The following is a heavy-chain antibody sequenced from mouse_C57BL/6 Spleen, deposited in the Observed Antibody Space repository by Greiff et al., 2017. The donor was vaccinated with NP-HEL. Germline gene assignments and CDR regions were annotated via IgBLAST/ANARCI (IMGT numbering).Heavy chain of an antibody. CDR2: IYPGDGDT. CDR3: ARANYDDDEGFDY. Sequence: VQLQQSGAELVKPGASVKISCKASGYAFSSYWMNWVKQRPGKGLEWIGQIYPGDGDTNYNGKFKGKATLTADKSSSTAYMQLSSLTSEDSAVYVCARANYDDDEGFDYWGQGTTLTVSS. J-gene: IGHJ2*01. V-gene: IGHV1-80*01. D-gene: IGHD2-4*01. CDR1: GYAFSSYW.